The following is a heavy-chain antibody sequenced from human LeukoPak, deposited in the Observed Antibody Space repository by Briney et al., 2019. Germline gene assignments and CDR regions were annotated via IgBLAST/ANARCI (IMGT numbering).Heavy chain of an antibody. CDR3: ARGLRFLEWLPHDY. V-gene: IGHV1-69*04. CDR2: IIPILGIA. D-gene: IGHD3-3*01. CDR1: GYTFTGYD. J-gene: IGHJ4*02. Sequence: SVKVSCKASGYTFTGYDMHWVRQAPGQGLEWMGRIIPILGIASYAQKFQGRVTITADKSTSTAYMELSSLRSEDTAVYYCARGLRFLEWLPHDYWGQGTLVTVSS.